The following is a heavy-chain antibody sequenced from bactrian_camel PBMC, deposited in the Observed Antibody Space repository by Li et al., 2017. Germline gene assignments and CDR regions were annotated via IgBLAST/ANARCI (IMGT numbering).Heavy chain of an antibody. CDR2: VNYGGDGT. CDR3: AKIREYDCYSRLNY. CDR1: GFTFGAFA. Sequence: VQLVESGGGLVQPGGSLKLSCTASGFTFGAFAMTWVRQAPGKGLQWVSEVNYGGDGTTYADSVKGRFTISQDSAKNILYLQMHSLKPEDTALYYCAKIREYDCYSRLNYWGQGTQVTVS. D-gene: IGHD4*01. J-gene: IGHJ4*01. V-gene: IGHV3S42*01.